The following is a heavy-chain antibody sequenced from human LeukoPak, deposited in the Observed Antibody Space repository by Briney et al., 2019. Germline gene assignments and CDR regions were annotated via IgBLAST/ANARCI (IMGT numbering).Heavy chain of an antibody. Sequence: GGSLRLSCAASGVTVGTNSMSWAHQSPGKGLEWVSYIYSGGSTYNADSVNGRFTVSRDNSRNTLFLQMNNLRAEDTALYFCASAREYCGSAECYEYFQHWGQGTLVIVSS. V-gene: IGHV3-53*01. CDR2: IYSGGST. CDR1: GVTVGTNS. CDR3: ASAREYCGSAECYEYFQH. J-gene: IGHJ1*01. D-gene: IGHD2-21*01.